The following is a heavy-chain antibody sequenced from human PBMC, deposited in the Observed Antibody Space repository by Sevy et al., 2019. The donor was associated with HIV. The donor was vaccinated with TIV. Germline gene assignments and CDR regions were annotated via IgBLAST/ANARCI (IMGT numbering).Heavy chain of an antibody. CDR1: GYTFISYH. V-gene: IGHV1-8*01. CDR3: ARRRGGYNYEIDY. J-gene: IGHJ4*02. Sequence: ASVKVSCKASGYTFISYHINWVRQATGQGLEWMGWMNPNSGNTAYAQKFQGRVTVTRNTSISIAYMEVSSLRSEDTAVYYCARRRGGYNYEIDYWGQGTLVTVSS. CDR2: MNPNSGNT. D-gene: IGHD5-12*01.